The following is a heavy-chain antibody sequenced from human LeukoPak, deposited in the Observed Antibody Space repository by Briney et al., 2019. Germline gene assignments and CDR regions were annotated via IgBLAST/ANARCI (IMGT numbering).Heavy chain of an antibody. CDR2: INHSGNT. CDR1: GGSISSNNYY. V-gene: IGHV4-39*07. J-gene: IGHJ4*02. D-gene: IGHD2-8*01. CDR3: ASCTDPSGFDY. Sequence: SETLSLTCTVSGGSISSNNYYWGWIRQPPGKGLEWIGEINHSGNTNYNPSLKSRVTISLDTSKNQFSLKLSSVTAADTAVYYCASCTDPSGFDYWGQGTLVTVSS.